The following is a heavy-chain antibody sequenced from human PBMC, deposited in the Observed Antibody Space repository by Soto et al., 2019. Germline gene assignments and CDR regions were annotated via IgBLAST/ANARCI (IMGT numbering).Heavy chain of an antibody. CDR3: ATSFRYFDN. Sequence: EVQLLESGGGLVLPGGSLRLSCAGSGFTPTTTPFSWVRQAPGKGLEWLTSIRGTGSWTYFVGSVKGRFFISRDNSKNTVTLQMNNLTVDDTAVYYCATSFRYFDNWGQGTRVSVSS. V-gene: IGHV3-23*01. D-gene: IGHD3-9*01. CDR2: IRGTGSWT. CDR1: GFTPTTTP. J-gene: IGHJ4*02.